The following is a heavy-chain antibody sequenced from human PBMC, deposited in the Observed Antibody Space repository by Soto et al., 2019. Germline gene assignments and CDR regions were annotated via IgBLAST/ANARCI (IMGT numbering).Heavy chain of an antibody. D-gene: IGHD4-17*01. CDR3: ARTTVTTYYYYYGMDV. CDR1: GDTFSSYA. Sequence: QVQLVQSGAEVKKPGSSVKVSCKASGDTFSSYAISWVRQAPGQGLEWMGGIIPIFGTANYAQKFQGRVTITADESTSTAYMELSSLRSEDTAVYYCARTTVTTYYYYYGMDVWGQGTTVTVSS. V-gene: IGHV1-69*12. CDR2: IIPIFGTA. J-gene: IGHJ6*02.